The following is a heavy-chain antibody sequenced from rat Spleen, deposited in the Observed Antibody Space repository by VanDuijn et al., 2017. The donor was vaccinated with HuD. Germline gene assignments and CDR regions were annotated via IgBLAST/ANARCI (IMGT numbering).Heavy chain of an antibody. V-gene: IGHV3-1*01. D-gene: IGHD1-9*01. J-gene: IGHJ4*01. Sequence: EVQLQESGPGLVKPSQSLSLTCSVTGYSITSNYWGWIRKFPGNKMEWIGHISYSGSTSYNPSLKSRISITRDTSKNQFFLQLNSVTTEDTATYYCARWGYYGYTYDYVMDAWGQGASVTVSS. CDR1: GYSITSNY. CDR3: ARWGYYGYTYDYVMDA. CDR2: ISYSGST.